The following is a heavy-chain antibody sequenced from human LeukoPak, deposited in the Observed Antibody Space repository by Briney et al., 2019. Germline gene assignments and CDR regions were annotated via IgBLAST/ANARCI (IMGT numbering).Heavy chain of an antibody. CDR3: ARSTVASLDY. CDR2: ISYDGSNK. V-gene: IGHV3-30*03. CDR1: GFTFSRYG. J-gene: IGHJ4*02. D-gene: IGHD6-19*01. Sequence: GGSLRLSCAASGFTFSRYGMHWVRQAPGKGLEWVAVISYDGSNKYYGDSVKGRFTISRDNSKNTLYLQMNSLRAEDTAVYYCARSTVASLDYWGQGTLVTVSS.